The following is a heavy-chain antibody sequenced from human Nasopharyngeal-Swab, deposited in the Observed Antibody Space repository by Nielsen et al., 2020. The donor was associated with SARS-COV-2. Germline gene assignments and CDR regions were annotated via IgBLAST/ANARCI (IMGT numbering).Heavy chain of an antibody. J-gene: IGHJ6*02. D-gene: IGHD6-19*01. CDR1: GFTFTSSA. Sequence: SVKVSCKASGFTFTSSAMQWVRQARGQRLGWIGWIVVGSGNTNYAQKFQERVTITRDMSTSTAYMELSSLRSEDTAVYYCAAEVRYSSGWWAYYYYGMDVWGQGTTVTVSS. CDR2: IVVGSGNT. V-gene: IGHV1-58*02. CDR3: AAEVRYSSGWWAYYYYGMDV.